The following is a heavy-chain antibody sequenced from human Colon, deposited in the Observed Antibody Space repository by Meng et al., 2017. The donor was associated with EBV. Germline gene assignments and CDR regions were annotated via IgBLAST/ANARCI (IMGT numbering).Heavy chain of an antibody. CDR1: GGSISTSGYY. V-gene: IGHV4-39*01. D-gene: IGHD6-19*01. Sequence: QLDDVGPVLVEPSEALSLTCSVSGGSISTSGYYWGWIRQSPGTGLEWIGSISHSGFTYYTPSLKSRVTVSIDTSRNQFSMWLTSVTAADTAVYYCARSSGWVKTGFDPWGQGTLVTVSS. J-gene: IGHJ5*02. CDR2: ISHSGFT. CDR3: ARSSGWVKTGFDP.